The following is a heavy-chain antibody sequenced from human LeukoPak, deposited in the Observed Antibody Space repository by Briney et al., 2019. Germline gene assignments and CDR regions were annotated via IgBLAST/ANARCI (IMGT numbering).Heavy chain of an antibody. J-gene: IGHJ4*02. CDR3: ARRPFYDSSAYFDY. Sequence: PSETLSLTCTVSGGSISSYYWSWIRQPPGKGLEWIGYIYYSGSTNYNPSLKSRVTISVDTSKNQFSLKLSSVTAADTAVYYCARRPFYDSSAYFDYWGQGTLVTVSS. V-gene: IGHV4-59*08. D-gene: IGHD3-22*01. CDR1: GGSISSYY. CDR2: IYYSGST.